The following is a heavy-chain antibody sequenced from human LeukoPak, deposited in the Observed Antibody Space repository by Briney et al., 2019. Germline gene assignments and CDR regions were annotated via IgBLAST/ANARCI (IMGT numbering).Heavy chain of an antibody. CDR3: AKPPFVQVVSRGPDWYFDL. D-gene: IGHD1-1*01. CDR1: GFTFSDYY. V-gene: IGHV3-11*01. Sequence: PGGSLRLSCAASGFTFSDYYMSWMRQAPGKGLEWVSYISNSGTIIHDADSVKGRFTISRDNSKNTLYLQMNSLRAEDTAVYYCAKPPFVQVVSRGPDWYFDLWGRGTLVTVSS. CDR2: ISNSGTII. J-gene: IGHJ2*01.